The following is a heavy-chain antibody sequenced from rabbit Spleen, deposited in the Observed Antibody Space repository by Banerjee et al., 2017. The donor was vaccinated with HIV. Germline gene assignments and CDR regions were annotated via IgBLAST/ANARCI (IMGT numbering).Heavy chain of an antibody. D-gene: IGHD3-1*01. CDR1: GFSFSDRDV. CDR2: INTYTGKP. J-gene: IGHJ4*01. Sequence: QEQLVESGGGLVKPEGSLTLTCKASGFSFSDRDVMCWVRQAPGKGLQWIACINTYTGKPVYATWAKGRFTIARTSSTTVTLQMTSLTAADTATYFFARDLAIVVGWNFNFWGPGTLVTVS. V-gene: IGHV1S45*01. CDR3: ARDLAIVVGWNFNF.